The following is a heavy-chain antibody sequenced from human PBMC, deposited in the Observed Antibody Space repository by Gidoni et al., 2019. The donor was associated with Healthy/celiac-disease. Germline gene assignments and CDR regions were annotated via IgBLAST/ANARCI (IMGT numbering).Heavy chain of an antibody. CDR3: ARGWGYDYVWGSYRPYYFDY. CDR1: GGSFSGYY. Sequence: QVQLQPWGAGLLKPSETLSLTCAVYGGSFSGYYWSWIRQPPGKGLEWIGEINHSGSTNYNPSLKSRVTISVDTSKNQFSLKLSSVTAADTAVYYCARGWGYDYVWGSYRPYYFDYWGQGTLVTVSS. J-gene: IGHJ4*02. CDR2: INHSGST. V-gene: IGHV4-34*01. D-gene: IGHD3-16*02.